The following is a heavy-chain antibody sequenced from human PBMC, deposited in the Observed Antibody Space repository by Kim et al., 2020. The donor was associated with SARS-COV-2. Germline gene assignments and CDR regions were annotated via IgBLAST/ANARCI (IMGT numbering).Heavy chain of an antibody. Sequence: GGSLRLSCAASGFTFSSYAMSWVRQAPGKGLEWVSTISGSDDSTYYADSVKGRFTISRDNSKNTLYLQMNSLRAEDTAVYYCAKGAPWYGGYMGYWGQGTLVTVSS. D-gene: IGHD4-17*01. CDR2: ISGSDDST. J-gene: IGHJ4*02. CDR1: GFTFSSYA. CDR3: AKGAPWYGGYMGY. V-gene: IGHV3-23*01.